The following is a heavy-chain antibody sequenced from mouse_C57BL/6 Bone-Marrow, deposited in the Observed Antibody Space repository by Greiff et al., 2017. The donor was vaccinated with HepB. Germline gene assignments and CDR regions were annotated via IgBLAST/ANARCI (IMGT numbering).Heavy chain of an antibody. Sequence: VQLQQSGAELVKPGASVKLSCTASGFNIKDYYMHWVKQRPEQGLEWIGRIDPADGETKYAPKFQGKATLTADTSSNTAYLQLSSLTSADNAVYSSARPPATQATWYAMDYWGQGTSVTVSS. D-gene: IGHD3-2*02. J-gene: IGHJ4*01. V-gene: IGHV14-2*01. CDR2: IDPADGET. CDR1: GFNIKDYY. CDR3: ARPPATQATWYAMDY.